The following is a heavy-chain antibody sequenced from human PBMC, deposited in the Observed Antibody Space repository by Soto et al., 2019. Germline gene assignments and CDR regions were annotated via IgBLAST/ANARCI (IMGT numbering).Heavy chain of an antibody. D-gene: IGHD2-21*02. V-gene: IGHV4-30-4*01. CDR2: IYYSGST. CDR1: GGSISSGDYS. J-gene: IGHJ4*02. CDR3: ARAPPRRDDY. Sequence: TLSLTCAVSGGSISSGDYSWSWIRQPPGKGLEWIGYIYYSGSTYYNPSLKSRVTISLDTSKNQFSLKLSSVTAADTAVYYCARAPPRRDDYWGQGTLVTVPS.